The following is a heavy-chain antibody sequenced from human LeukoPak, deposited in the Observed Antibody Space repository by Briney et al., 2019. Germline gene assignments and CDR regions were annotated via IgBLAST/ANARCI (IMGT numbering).Heavy chain of an antibody. V-gene: IGHV1-18*01. CDR1: GGTFSSYA. Sequence: ASVKVSCKASGGTFSSYAISWVRQAPGQGLEWMGWISAYNGNTNYAQKLQGRVTMTTDTSTSTAYMELRSLRSDDTAVYYCARGSGSYYDSSGYYYENYWGQGTLVTVSS. CDR2: ISAYNGNT. CDR3: ARGSGSYYDSSGYYYENY. J-gene: IGHJ4*02. D-gene: IGHD3-22*01.